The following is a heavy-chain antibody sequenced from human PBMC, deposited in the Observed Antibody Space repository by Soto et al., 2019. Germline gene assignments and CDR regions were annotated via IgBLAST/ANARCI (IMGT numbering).Heavy chain of an antibody. V-gene: IGHV1-69*13. CDR1: GGTFSSYA. J-gene: IGHJ6*02. D-gene: IGHD2-15*01. Sequence: GASVKVSCKASGGTFSSYAISWVRQAPGQGLEWMGGIIPIFGTANYAQKFQGRVTITADESTSTAYMELSSLRSEDTAVYYCAGKEGYCSGGSCPYGMDVWGQGTTVTVSS. CDR2: IIPIFGTA. CDR3: AGKEGYCSGGSCPYGMDV.